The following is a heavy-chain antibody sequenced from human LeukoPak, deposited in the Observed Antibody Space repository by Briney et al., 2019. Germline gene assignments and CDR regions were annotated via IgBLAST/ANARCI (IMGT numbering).Heavy chain of an antibody. CDR2: IYPGDSDI. CDR3: ARQVLRYFDWSGYYYYMDV. Sequence: GESLKISCKASGYSFTSHWIAWVRQMPGKGLEWMGIIYPGDSDIRYTPSFQGQVTISADKSVNTAYLLWSSLKASDTAIYYCARQVLRYFDWSGYYYYMDVWGKGTTVTVSS. D-gene: IGHD3-9*01. CDR1: GYSFTSHW. J-gene: IGHJ6*03. V-gene: IGHV5-51*01.